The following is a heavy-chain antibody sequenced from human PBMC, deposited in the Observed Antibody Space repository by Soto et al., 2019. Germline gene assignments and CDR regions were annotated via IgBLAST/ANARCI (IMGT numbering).Heavy chain of an antibody. V-gene: IGHV1-69*01. CDR2: IIPIFGTA. J-gene: IGHJ6*02. D-gene: IGHD4-4*01. CDR3: ARAHSPYYYSGMDV. Sequence: QVQLVQSGAEVKKPGYSVKVSCKASGGTFSSYAISWVRQAPGQGLEWMGGIIPIFGTANYAQKFQGRVTITADESTSTAYMELSSLRSEDTAVYYCARAHSPYYYSGMDVWGQGTTVTVSS. CDR1: GGTFSSYA.